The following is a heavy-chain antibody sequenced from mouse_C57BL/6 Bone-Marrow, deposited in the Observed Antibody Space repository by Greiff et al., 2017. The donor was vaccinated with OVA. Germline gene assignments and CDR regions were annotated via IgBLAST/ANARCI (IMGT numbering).Heavy chain of an antibody. CDR3: ASQDYEGAWFAY. CDR2: IYPRSGNT. CDR1: GYTFTSYG. J-gene: IGHJ3*01. Sequence: VNLVESGAELARPGASVKLSCKASGYTFTSYGISWVKQRTGQGLEWIGEIYPRSGNTYYNEKFKGKATLTADKSSSTAYMELRSLTSEDSAVYFCASQDYEGAWFAYWGQGTLVTVSA. D-gene: IGHD2-4*01. V-gene: IGHV1-81*01.